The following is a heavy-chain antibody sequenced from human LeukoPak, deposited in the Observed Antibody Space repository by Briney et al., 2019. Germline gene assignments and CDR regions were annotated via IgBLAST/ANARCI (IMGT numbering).Heavy chain of an antibody. D-gene: IGHD3-22*01. CDR1: GFTFDDYA. CDR2: ITWNRDNI. Sequence: PGGSLRLSCTVSGFTFDDYAMHWVRRTPGKGLEWVAGITWNRDNIGYGDSVKGRFTISRDNVKNVLYLQMNSLGPEDTALYYCAKDLSSAITSALVLDVWGQGTTVIVS. J-gene: IGHJ6*02. V-gene: IGHV3-9*01. CDR3: AKDLSSAITSALVLDV.